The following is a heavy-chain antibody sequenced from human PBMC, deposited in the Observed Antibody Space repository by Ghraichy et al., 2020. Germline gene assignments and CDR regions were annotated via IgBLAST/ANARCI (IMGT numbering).Heavy chain of an antibody. CDR3: ARDRGGGWYFDN. J-gene: IGHJ4*02. CDR2: IKKDGSEK. V-gene: IGHV3-7*01. CDR1: GFIFSGYW. D-gene: IGHD6-19*01. Sequence: LSLTCAASGFIFSGYWMSWVRQAPRKGPEWVANIKKDGSEKYYVDSVKGRFTISRDNAKNSLYLQMNSLAAEDTAVYYCARDRGGGWYFDNWGQGALVTVSS.